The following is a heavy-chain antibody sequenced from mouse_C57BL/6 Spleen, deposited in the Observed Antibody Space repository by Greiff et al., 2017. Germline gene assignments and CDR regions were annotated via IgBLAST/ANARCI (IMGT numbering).Heavy chain of an antibody. CDR2: ISSGSSTI. Sequence: EVQRVESGGGLVKPGGSLKLSCAASGFTFSDYGMHWVRQAPEKGLEWVAYISSGSSTIYYADTLKGRFTISRDNAKNTLFLQMTSLRSEDTAMYYCARQGYSNYAWFAYWGQGTLVTVSA. CDR1: GFTFSDYG. J-gene: IGHJ3*01. CDR3: ARQGYSNYAWFAY. V-gene: IGHV5-17*01. D-gene: IGHD2-5*01.